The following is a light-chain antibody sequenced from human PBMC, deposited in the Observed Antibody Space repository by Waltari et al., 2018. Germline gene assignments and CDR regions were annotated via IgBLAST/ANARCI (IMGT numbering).Light chain of an antibody. CDR2: GAS. CDR1: QSVSSN. V-gene: IGKV3-15*01. CDR3: QQYNKWILVT. J-gene: IGKJ4*01. Sequence: EIVMTQSPATLSVSPGDRATLPCRATQSVSSNLAWYQQKPGQAPRLLTYGASTTATGIPARFSGSGSGTEFSLTISSLQSEEFAVDYCQQYNKWILVTFGGGTKVEIK.